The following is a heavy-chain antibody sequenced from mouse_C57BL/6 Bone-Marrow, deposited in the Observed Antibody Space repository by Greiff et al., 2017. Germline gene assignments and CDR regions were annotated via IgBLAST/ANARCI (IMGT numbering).Heavy chain of an antibody. D-gene: IGHD1-1*01. CDR3: TRCLIYCGTNY. Sequence: EVKLVESGAELVKPGASVKLSCTASGFNIKDYYIHWVKQRAEQGLEWIGRIDPEDGETKYAPKFQDKATITADTSSNTAYLQLSGLTSEDTAVYYGTRCLIYCGTNYGGQGATRTVS. J-gene: IGHJ2*01. CDR2: IDPEDGET. V-gene: IGHV14-2*01. CDR1: GFNIKDYY.